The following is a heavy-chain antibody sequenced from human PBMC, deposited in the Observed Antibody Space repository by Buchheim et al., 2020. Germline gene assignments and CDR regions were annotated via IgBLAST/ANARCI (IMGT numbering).Heavy chain of an antibody. Sequence: EVRLVESGGGLVRPGDSLRLSCGASGFLFSTYWMYWVRQVPGKGLVWDSRIRSDGSETNYADSVRGRFAVSRDNARSTLVFQMNSLRVEDTGVYFCARGYNFGYNYYYGMDVWGRGT. J-gene: IGHJ6*02. V-gene: IGHV3-74*01. CDR2: IRSDGSET. CDR3: ARGYNFGYNYYYGMDV. CDR1: GFLFSTYW. D-gene: IGHD5-12*01.